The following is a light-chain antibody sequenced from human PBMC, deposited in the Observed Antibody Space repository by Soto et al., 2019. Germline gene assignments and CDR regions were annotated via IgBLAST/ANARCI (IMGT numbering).Light chain of an antibody. CDR1: QSVSSY. CDR3: QQRSNWPS. CDR2: DAS. J-gene: IGKJ3*01. V-gene: IGKV3-11*01. Sequence: EIVLTQSPATLSLSPGERATLSCRASQSVSSYLAWYQQKPGQAPRLLIYDASHRATGIPARFSGSGSGTDFTLTISSLEPEDFAGYYCQQRSNWPSFGPGTKVDIK.